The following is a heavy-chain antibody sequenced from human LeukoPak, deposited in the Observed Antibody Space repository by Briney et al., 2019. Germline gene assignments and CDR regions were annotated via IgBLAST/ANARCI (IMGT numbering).Heavy chain of an antibody. J-gene: IGHJ4*02. CDR3: ARVPYSSWFYFDF. V-gene: IGHV3-21*01. Sequence: GGSLRLSCAASGFTFSTYNMNWVRQAPGKGLEWVSSISSNSDYIYYADSLKGRFTISRDNAKNSLYLQMNSLRAEDTAVYYCARVPYSSWFYFDFWGQGTLVTISS. CDR2: ISSNSDYI. D-gene: IGHD6-13*01. CDR1: GFTFSTYN.